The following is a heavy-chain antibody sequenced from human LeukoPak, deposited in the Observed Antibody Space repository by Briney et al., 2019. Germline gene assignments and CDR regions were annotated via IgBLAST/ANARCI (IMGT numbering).Heavy chain of an antibody. CDR3: VRGTGY. CDR1: GFTFSTYV. V-gene: IGHV3-64D*06. J-gene: IGHJ4*02. Sequence: PGGSLRLSCSVSGFTFSTYVMHWVRQAPGKGLEYVSFISSNGDNTYYADSVKGRFTISRDNYKNTLYRQMSSLRADDTAVYYCVRGTGYWGQGTLVTVSS. CDR2: ISSNGDNT.